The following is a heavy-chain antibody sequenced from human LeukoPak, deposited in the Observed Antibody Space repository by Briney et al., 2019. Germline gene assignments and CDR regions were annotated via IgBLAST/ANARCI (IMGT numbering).Heavy chain of an antibody. CDR1: GGSISSYY. Sequence: PSETLSLTCTVSGGSISSYYWSWIRQPPGKGLEWIGYIYYSGSTNYNPSLKSRITISVDTSKNQFSLKLSSVPAADTAVYYCARVNSLLWFGRIDYWGQGTLVTVSS. CDR3: ARVNSLLWFGRIDY. D-gene: IGHD3-10*01. J-gene: IGHJ4*02. CDR2: IYYSGST. V-gene: IGHV4-59*01.